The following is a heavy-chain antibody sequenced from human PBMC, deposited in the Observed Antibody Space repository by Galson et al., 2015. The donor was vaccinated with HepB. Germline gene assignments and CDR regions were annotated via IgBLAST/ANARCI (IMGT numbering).Heavy chain of an antibody. CDR3: ERVSGDGYPSFDN. Sequence: SLRLSCAASGFTFSNYGMHWVRQAPGKGLEWVAVIWFDGSKEYYADSARGRFTISKDNSGNTLYMQMSSLRAEDTAVHYCERVSGDGYPSFDNWGQGSLVIVSS. CDR1: GFTFSNYG. CDR2: IWFDGSKE. V-gene: IGHV3-33*01. D-gene: IGHD5-24*01. J-gene: IGHJ4*02.